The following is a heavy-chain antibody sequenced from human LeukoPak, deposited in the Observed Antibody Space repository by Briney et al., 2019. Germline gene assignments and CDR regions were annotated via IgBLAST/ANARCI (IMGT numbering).Heavy chain of an antibody. CDR2: MNPNSGNT. CDR1: GDTFTSYD. Sequence: GASVKVSCKASGDTFTSYDINWVRQATGQGLEWMGWMNPNSGNTGYAQKFQGRVTITRNTSISTAYMELSSLRSEDTAVYYCARAGLRIAVAGTLRYNWFDPWGQGTLVTVSS. D-gene: IGHD6-19*01. J-gene: IGHJ5*02. V-gene: IGHV1-8*03. CDR3: ARAGLRIAVAGTLRYNWFDP.